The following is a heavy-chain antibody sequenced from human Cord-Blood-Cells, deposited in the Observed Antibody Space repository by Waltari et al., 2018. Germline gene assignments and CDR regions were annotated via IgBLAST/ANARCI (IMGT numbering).Heavy chain of an antibody. CDR2: SYYSGST. J-gene: IGHJ4*02. D-gene: IGHD3-22*01. CDR1: GGSISSSSYY. CDR3: AMKSKGYYYDSSGYYFDY. V-gene: IGHV4-39*01. Sequence: QLQLQESGPGLVKPSETLSLTCTVSGGSISSSSYYWGWIRQPPGKGLEWIGSSYYSGSTYYNPSLKSRVTISVDTSKNQFSLKLSSVTAADTAVYYCAMKSKGYYYDSSGYYFDYWGQGTLVTVSS.